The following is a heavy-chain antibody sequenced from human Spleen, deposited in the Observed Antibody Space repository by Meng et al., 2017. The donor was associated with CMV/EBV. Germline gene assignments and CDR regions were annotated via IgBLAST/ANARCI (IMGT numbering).Heavy chain of an antibody. CDR2: INPNSGGT. V-gene: IGHV1-2*02. J-gene: IGHJ6*02. CDR1: GYTFTGYY. Sequence: ASVKVSCKASGYTFTGYYMHWVRQAPGQGLEWMGWINPNSGGTNYAQKFQGRVTMTRDTSISTAYMELGRLRSDDTAVYYCASARLYCSGGSCYSDYYYGMDVWGQGTTVTVSS. D-gene: IGHD2-15*01. CDR3: ASARLYCSGGSCYSDYYYGMDV.